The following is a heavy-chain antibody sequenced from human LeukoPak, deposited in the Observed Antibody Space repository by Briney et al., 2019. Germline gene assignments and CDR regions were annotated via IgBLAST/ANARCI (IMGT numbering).Heavy chain of an antibody. CDR1: GASISGSGYY. D-gene: IGHD6-19*01. Sequence: SSETLSLTCAVSGASISGSGYYLGWIRQPPGKGLEWIGNIYYTGGTYYNASLQSRVTISIDMSKNQFSLRLSSVTAADTAMYYCVKSGGYGLIDYWGQGTLVTVSS. CDR2: IYYTGGT. J-gene: IGHJ4*02. V-gene: IGHV4-39*01. CDR3: VKSGGYGLIDY.